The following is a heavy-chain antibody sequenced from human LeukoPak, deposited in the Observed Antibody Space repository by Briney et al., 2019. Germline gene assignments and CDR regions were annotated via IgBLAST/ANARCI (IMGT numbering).Heavy chain of an antibody. Sequence: ASVKVSCKVSGYTLTELSMHWVRQAPGKGLEWMVGFDPEDGETIYAQKFKGRVTMTEDTSTNTAYMELSSLISEDTAVYYCATGDSSGYYSFSYWGQGTLVTVSS. CDR3: ATGDSSGYYSFSY. CDR2: FDPEDGET. CDR1: GYTLTELS. V-gene: IGHV1-24*01. D-gene: IGHD3-22*01. J-gene: IGHJ4*02.